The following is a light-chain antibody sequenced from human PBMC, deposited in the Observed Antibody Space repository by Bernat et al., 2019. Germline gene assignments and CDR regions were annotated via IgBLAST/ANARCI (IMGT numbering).Light chain of an antibody. CDR2: ATS. CDR1: QGVSSY. CDR3: QQYSNHPQT. V-gene: IGKV1-8*01. Sequence: AIRMTQSPSSISASTGDRVTITCRASQGVSSYLAWYQQKPGKAPKLLIYATSTLQTGVPSRFSGSGSGTDFTLTISCLQSEDFATYYCQQYSNHPQTFGQGTRVELK. J-gene: IGKJ1*01.